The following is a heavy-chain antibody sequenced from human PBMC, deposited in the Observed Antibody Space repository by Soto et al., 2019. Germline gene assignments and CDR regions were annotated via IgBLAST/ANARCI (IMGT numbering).Heavy chain of an antibody. J-gene: IGHJ5*02. CDR1: GYTFTSYG. D-gene: IGHD2-15*01. CDR3: ARDGDIVVVVHNWFDP. Sequence: QVQLVQSGAEVKKPGASVKVSCKASGYTFTSYGISWVRQAPGQGLEWMGWISAYNGNTNYAQKLQGRVTMTTDTSKSKAYMELRSLRSDDTAVYYCARDGDIVVVVHNWFDPWGQGTLVTVSS. V-gene: IGHV1-18*01. CDR2: ISAYNGNT.